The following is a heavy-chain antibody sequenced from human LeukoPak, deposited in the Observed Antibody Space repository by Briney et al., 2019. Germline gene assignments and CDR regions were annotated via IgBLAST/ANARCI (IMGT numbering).Heavy chain of an antibody. CDR1: GGSISSSSYY. D-gene: IGHD6-19*01. Sequence: SETLSLTCTVSGGSISSSSYYWGWIRQPPGKGLEWIGSIYYSGSTYYNPSLKSRVTISVDTSKNQFSLKLSSVTAADTAVYYCARDGGYSSGWYPSWGQGTLVTVSS. CDR3: ARDGGYSSGWYPS. J-gene: IGHJ4*02. V-gene: IGHV4-39*07. CDR2: IYYSGST.